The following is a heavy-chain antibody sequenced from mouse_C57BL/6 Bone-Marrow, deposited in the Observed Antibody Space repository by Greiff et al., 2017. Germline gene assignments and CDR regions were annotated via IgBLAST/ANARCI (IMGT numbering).Heavy chain of an antibody. D-gene: IGHD2-4*01. CDR1: GFSLTSYG. J-gene: IGHJ2*01. CDR2: IWSGGST. CDR3: ASIDYDGVDY. V-gene: IGHV2-2*01. Sequence: QVQLKESGPGLVQPSQSLSITCTVSGFSLTSYGAHWVRQSPGKGLEWLGVIWSGGSTDYNAAFISRLSISKNNSKSQVFFKMSSLQADDTSIYNCASIDYDGVDYWGQGTTLTVSS.